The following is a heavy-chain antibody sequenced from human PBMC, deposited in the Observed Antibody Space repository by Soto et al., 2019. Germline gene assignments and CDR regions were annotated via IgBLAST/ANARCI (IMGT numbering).Heavy chain of an antibody. J-gene: IGHJ3*01. CDR1: GFSLSNARLG. CDR2: IFSNDGK. CDR3: ARIEGYDSSGYLPDY. D-gene: IGHD3-22*01. Sequence: QVTLKESGPVLVKPTETLTLTCTVSGFSLSNARLGVSWIRQPPGKALEWLAHIFSNDGKSYNTSLKSRLTIANDTSKGDVVLTTTNMDPVDTATYCCARIEGYDSSGYLPDYRGIGTMVTVST. V-gene: IGHV2-26*01.